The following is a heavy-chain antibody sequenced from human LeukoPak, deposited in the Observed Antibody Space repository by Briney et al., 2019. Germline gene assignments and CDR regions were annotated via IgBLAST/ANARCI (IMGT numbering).Heavy chain of an antibody. J-gene: IGHJ5*02. CDR3: ARVGPGSPRGWFDP. CDR2: INHSGST. D-gene: IGHD1-14*01. CDR1: GGSISTDNYY. V-gene: IGHV4-39*07. Sequence: SETLSLTCTVSGGSISTDNYYWGWIRQPPGKGLEWIGEINHSGSTNYNPSLKSRVTISVDTSKNQFSLKLSSVTAADTAVYYCARVGPGSPRGWFDPWGQGTLVTVSS.